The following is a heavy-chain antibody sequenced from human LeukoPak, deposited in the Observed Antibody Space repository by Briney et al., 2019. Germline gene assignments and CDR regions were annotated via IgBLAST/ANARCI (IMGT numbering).Heavy chain of an antibody. D-gene: IGHD5-24*01. V-gene: IGHV4-59*08. CDR1: GGSISSYY. J-gene: IGHJ4*02. CDR3: ARRRRDGYNSGYYFDY. CDR2: IYYSGST. Sequence: PSETLSLTCTVSGGSISSYYWSWIRQPPGKGLEWIGYIYYSGSTNYNPSLKSRVTISVDTSKNQFSLKLSSVTAADTAVYYRARRRRDGYNSGYYFDYWGQGTLVTVSS.